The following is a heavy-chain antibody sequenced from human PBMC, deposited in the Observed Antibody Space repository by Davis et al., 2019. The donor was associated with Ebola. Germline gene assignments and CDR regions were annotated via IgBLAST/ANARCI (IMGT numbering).Heavy chain of an antibody. CDR3: ARGRKVAKMGSWFDP. CDR2: MNPMTGDT. V-gene: IGHV1-8*01. D-gene: IGHD5-12*01. J-gene: IGHJ5*02. CDR1: GYTFTIYD. Sequence: AASVKVSCKASGYTFTIYDINWVRQATGQGLEWMGWMNPMTGDTGFAQKFQGRLTMTRDTSISTAYMELSSLTSEDTAVYYCARGRKVAKMGSWFDPWGQGTLVTVSS.